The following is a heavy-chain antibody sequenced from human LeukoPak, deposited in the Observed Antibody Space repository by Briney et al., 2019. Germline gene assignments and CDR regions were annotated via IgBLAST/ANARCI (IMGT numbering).Heavy chain of an antibody. J-gene: IGHJ4*02. D-gene: IGHD6-13*01. CDR2: IYTSGST. Sequence: SETLSLTCTVSGGSISSYYWSWIRQPAGKGLEWIGRIYTSGSTNYNPSLKSRVTMSVDTSKNQFSLKLSSVTAADTAVYYCATKGSSWLTNDYWGQGTLVTVSS. V-gene: IGHV4-4*07. CDR3: ATKGSSWLTNDY. CDR1: GGSISSYY.